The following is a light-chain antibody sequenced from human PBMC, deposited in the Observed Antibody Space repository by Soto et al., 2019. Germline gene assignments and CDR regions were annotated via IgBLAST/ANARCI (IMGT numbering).Light chain of an antibody. CDR1: TSDIGFYDY. CDR2: GVT. Sequence: QSALTQPASVSGSPGQSLTISCTGTTSDIGFYDYVSWYQQYPGKAPKLLIYGVTIRPSGISNRFSGSKSGSTASLTVSGLQAEDEADYYCSSFAGSPVVFGGGTKLTVL. J-gene: IGLJ2*01. CDR3: SSFAGSPVV. V-gene: IGLV2-14*01.